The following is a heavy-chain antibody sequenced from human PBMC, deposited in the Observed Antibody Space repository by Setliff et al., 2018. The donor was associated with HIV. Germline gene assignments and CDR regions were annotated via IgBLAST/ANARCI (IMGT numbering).Heavy chain of an antibody. J-gene: IGHJ4*02. D-gene: IGHD5-12*01. CDR3: ARQPLYNDYDWRSYYFDY. Sequence: PSETLSLTCTASGGSISSSGPGYYWGWVRQPPGGGLEWIGSMYHTGSTYYSPSLNSRFTISVDTSKNQFSLKLRSVTAADTAVYYCARQPLYNDYDWRSYYFDYWGQGSLVTVSS. CDR2: MYHTGST. CDR1: GGSISSSGPGYY. V-gene: IGHV4-39*01.